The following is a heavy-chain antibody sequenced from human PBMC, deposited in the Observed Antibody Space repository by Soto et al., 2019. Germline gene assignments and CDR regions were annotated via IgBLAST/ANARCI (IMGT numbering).Heavy chain of an antibody. Sequence: ASVKVSCKASGYTFTSYDINWVRQATGQGLEWMGWMNPNSGNTGYAQKFQGRVTMTRNTSISTAYMELSSLRSEDTAVYYCARGLWDTAIVVYYYYHMDLSVQATPVTVSS. J-gene: IGHJ6*03. CDR2: MNPNSGNT. D-gene: IGHD5-18*01. CDR1: GYTFTSYD. V-gene: IGHV1-8*01. CDR3: ARGLWDTAIVVYYYYHMDL.